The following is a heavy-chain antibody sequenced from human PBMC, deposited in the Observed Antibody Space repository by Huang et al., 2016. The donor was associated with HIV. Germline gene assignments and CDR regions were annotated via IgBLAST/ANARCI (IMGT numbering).Heavy chain of an antibody. J-gene: IGHJ4*02. CDR3: ARGAPDLDSHLDH. V-gene: IGHV1-69*13. D-gene: IGHD3-3*01. Sequence: QVQLVQSGAEVKKPGSSVKVSCKVSGGTFNNALSWVRQAPGQGLEWREGTIPSLGKPNYARKVQGRVTITADESTSIAYMELSSLRSEDTAVYYWARGAPDLDSHLDHWGQGTLVTVSS. CDR1: GGTFNNA. CDR2: TIPSLGKP.